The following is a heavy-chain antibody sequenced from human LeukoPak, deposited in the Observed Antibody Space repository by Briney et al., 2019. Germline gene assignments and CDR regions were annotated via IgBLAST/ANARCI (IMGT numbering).Heavy chain of an antibody. J-gene: IGHJ4*02. D-gene: IGHD6-13*01. Sequence: PGGSLRLSCAASGFTFSSYWMSWVRQAPGKGLEWVANIKQDGSEKYYVDSMKGRFTISRDNTKNSLYLQMSSLRAEDTAVYYCAREAAEAHSDYWGQGTRVRVPS. CDR1: GFTFSSYW. CDR3: AREAAEAHSDY. CDR2: IKQDGSEK. V-gene: IGHV3-7*05.